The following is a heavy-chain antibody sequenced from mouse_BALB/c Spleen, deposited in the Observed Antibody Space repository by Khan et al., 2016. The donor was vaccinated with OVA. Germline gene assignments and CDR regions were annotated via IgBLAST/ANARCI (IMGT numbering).Heavy chain of an antibody. V-gene: IGHV5-15*02. CDR3: ARSGAMDY. Sequence: EVELVESGGGLVQPGGSRKLSCAASGFTFSDYGMAWVRQAPGKGSEWVAFISSLAYSIYYADTVTGRFTISRENAKNTLYLEMSSLRSEDTATYYCARSGAMDYWGQGTSVTVSS. CDR2: ISSLAYSI. J-gene: IGHJ4*01. CDR1: GFTFSDYG.